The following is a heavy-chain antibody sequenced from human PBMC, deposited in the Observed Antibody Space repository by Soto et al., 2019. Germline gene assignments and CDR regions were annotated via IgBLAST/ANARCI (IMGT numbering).Heavy chain of an antibody. CDR3: ARLATTVTAYTRYYYMDV. CDR1: GGSFSGYY. Sequence: PSETLSLTCAVYGGSFSGYYWSWIRQPPGKGLEWIGEINHSGSTNYNPSLKSRVTISVDTSKNQFSLKLSSVTAADTAVYYCARLATTVTAYTRYYYMDVWGKGTTVTVS. V-gene: IGHV4-34*01. CDR2: INHSGST. D-gene: IGHD4-17*01. J-gene: IGHJ6*03.